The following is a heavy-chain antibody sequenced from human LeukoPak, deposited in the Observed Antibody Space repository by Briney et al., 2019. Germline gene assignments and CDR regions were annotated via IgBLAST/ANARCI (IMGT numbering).Heavy chain of an antibody. CDR2: INTDSSSI. CDR3: ARVPGYGSETFDY. D-gene: IGHD3-10*01. CDR1: GFTFSIYE. Sequence: GRSLRLSCAASGFTFSIYEMNWVRQAPGKGLEWISHINTDSSSIHYADSMKGRFTISRDNAKNSLYLQMNSLRAEDTAVYYCARVPGYGSETFDYWGQGTLVTVSS. V-gene: IGHV3-48*04. J-gene: IGHJ4*02.